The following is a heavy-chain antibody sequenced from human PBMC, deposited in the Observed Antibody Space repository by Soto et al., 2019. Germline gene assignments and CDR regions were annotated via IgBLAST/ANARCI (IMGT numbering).Heavy chain of an antibody. CDR3: ARRRFGELSDFDY. Sequence: SETLSLTCTVSGGSISNYYWNWIRQSPGKGLEWIGYIYYIGNTKYNPSLKSRVTISVDTSKNQFSLKLTSVTAADTAVYYCARRRFGELSDFDYWGQGTLVTVSS. CDR2: IYYIGNT. V-gene: IGHV4-59*08. CDR1: GGSISNYY. D-gene: IGHD3-10*01. J-gene: IGHJ4*02.